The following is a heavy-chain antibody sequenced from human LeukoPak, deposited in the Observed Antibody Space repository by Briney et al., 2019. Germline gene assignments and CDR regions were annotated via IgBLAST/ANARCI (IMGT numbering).Heavy chain of an antibody. V-gene: IGHV3-11*04. D-gene: IGHD3-22*01. CDR3: ARVAHDSSGYYYPD. J-gene: IGHJ4*02. CDR2: ISSSGSAI. CDR1: GFTVSSNY. Sequence: GGSLRLSCAASGFTVSSNYMSWVRQAPGKGLEWVSYISSSGSAIYYADSVKGRFTISRDNAKNSLYLQMNSLRAEDTAVYYCARVAHDSSGYYYPDWGQGTLVTVSS.